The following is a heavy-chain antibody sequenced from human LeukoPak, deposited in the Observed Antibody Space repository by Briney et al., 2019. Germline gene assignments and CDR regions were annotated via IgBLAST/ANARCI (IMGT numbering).Heavy chain of an antibody. J-gene: IGHJ6*03. V-gene: IGHV1-2*02. CDR2: INPHSGAT. D-gene: IGHD3-22*01. Sequence: GASVKVSCKASGYIFTDYSMHWVRQAPGQGLELMGWINPHSGATNYAQKFQDRVTMTRDTSISTAFVELTSLRSDDTAVYYCARTHYYDHSNYYMDVWGTGTTVTVSS. CDR1: GYIFTDYS. CDR3: ARTHYYDHSNYYMDV.